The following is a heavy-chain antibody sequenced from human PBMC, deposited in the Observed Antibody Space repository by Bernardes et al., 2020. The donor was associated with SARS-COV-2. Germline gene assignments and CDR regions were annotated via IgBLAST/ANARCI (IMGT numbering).Heavy chain of an antibody. CDR2: TIRSSSYI. J-gene: IGHJ5*02. V-gene: IGHV3-21*01. CDR1: GFTSCSYI. Sequence: RGSLRLACAASGFTSCSYIMTRVRQAAGKALEWVSPTIRSSSYIYYADSVKGRFTISRDNAKNSLYLQMNSLRAEDTAVYYCAIDLMTTVTTGWFDPWGQGTLVTVSS. D-gene: IGHD4-17*01. CDR3: AIDLMTTVTTGWFDP.